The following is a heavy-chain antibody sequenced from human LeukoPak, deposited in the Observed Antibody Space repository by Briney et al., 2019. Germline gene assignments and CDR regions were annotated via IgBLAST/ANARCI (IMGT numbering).Heavy chain of an antibody. Sequence: SETLSLTCTVSGGSISSSSYYWGWIRQPPGKGLAWIGSIYYSGRTYYNPSLKSRVTISVDTSKNQFSLKLSSVTAADTAVYYCARHSQWLVPTEIDYWGQGTLVTVSS. CDR3: ARHSQWLVPTEIDY. V-gene: IGHV4-39*01. J-gene: IGHJ4*02. D-gene: IGHD6-19*01. CDR1: GGSISSSSYY. CDR2: IYYSGRT.